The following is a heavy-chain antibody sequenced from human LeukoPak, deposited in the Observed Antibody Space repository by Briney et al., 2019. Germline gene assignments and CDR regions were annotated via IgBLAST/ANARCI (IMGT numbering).Heavy chain of an antibody. V-gene: IGHV4-39*07. CDR1: GRSISISSYY. D-gene: IGHD3-9*01. J-gene: IGHJ6*03. Sequence: SETLSLTCSVSGRSISISSYYWGWIRQPPGKGLEWIGNIYYSGSTYYNPSLKSRVTISVDTSKNQFSLKLSSVTAADTAVYYCARGMVDILTGWGPHYYYYYMDVWGKGTTVTVSS. CDR3: ARGMVDILTGWGPHYYYYYMDV. CDR2: IYYSGST.